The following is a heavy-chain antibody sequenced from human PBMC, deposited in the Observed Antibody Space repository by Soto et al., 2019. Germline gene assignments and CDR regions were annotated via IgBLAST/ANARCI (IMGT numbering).Heavy chain of an antibody. J-gene: IGHJ4*02. CDR2: IHYSGTT. V-gene: IGHV4-59*01. CDR3: ARYNSYAIDY. Sequence: SETLSLTCTVSGTSISSYYWSWIRQPPGKGLEWIANIHYSGTTNYSPSLASRVTLSVDTSKNQFSLKMTSVTAADRAMYFCARYNSYAIDYWGRGTMGTV. CDR1: GTSISSYY. D-gene: IGHD2-8*01.